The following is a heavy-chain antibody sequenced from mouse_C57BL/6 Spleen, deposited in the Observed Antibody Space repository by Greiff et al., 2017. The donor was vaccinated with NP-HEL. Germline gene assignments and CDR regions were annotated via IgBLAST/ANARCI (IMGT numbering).Heavy chain of an antibody. J-gene: IGHJ2*01. CDR3: ARLKYDSYFDY. D-gene: IGHD2-4*01. CDR1: GYSFTSYY. Sequence: VQLQQSGPELVKPGASVKISCKASGYSFTSYYIHWVKQRPGQGLEWIGWIYPGSGNTKYNEKFKGKATLTADTSSSTAYMQLSSLTSEDSAVYYCARLKYDSYFDYWGQGTTLTVSS. CDR2: IYPGSGNT. V-gene: IGHV1-66*01.